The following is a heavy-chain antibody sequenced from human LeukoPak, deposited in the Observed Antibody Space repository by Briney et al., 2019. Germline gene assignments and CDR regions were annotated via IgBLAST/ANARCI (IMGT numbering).Heavy chain of an antibody. CDR2: ISYDGSNK. Sequence: GRSLRLSCAASGFTFSSYAMHWVRQAPGKGLEWVAVISYDGSNKYYADSVKGRFTISRDNSKNTLYLQMNSLRAEDTAVYYCATDLGSSRPNFWGQGILVTVSS. CDR1: GFTFSSYA. J-gene: IGHJ4*02. CDR3: ATDLGSSRPNF. V-gene: IGHV3-30-3*01. D-gene: IGHD6-13*01.